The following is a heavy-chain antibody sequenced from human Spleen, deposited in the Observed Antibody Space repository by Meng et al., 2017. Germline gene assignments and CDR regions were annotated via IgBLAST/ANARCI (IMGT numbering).Heavy chain of an antibody. Sequence: QGRLQEWGAGLLKPSETLSLTCVVSGGSFSDYYWSWIRQPPGKGLEWIGEINHSGSTNYNPSLESRATISVDTSQNNLSLKLSSVTAADSAVYYCARGPTTMAHDFDYWGQGTLVTSPQ. V-gene: IGHV4-34*01. J-gene: IGHJ4*02. CDR2: INHSGST. CDR1: GGSFSDYY. D-gene: IGHD4-11*01. CDR3: ARGPTTMAHDFDY.